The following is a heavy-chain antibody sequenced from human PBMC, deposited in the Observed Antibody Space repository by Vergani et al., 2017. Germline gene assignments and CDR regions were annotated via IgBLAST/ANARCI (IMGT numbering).Heavy chain of an antibody. CDR1: GFTFSSYG. Sequence: QVQLVESGGGVVQPGGSLRLSCAASGFTFSSYGMHWVRQAPGKGLEWVAFIRYDGSNKYYADSVKGRFTISRDNSKNTLYLQMNSLRAEDTAVYYCAKDQCSSTSCYPYYYYMDVWGKGP. CDR2: IRYDGSNK. J-gene: IGHJ6*03. V-gene: IGHV3-30*02. CDR3: AKDQCSSTSCYPYYYYMDV. D-gene: IGHD2-2*01.